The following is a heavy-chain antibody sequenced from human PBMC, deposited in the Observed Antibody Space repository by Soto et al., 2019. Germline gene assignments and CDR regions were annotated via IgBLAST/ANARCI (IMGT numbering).Heavy chain of an antibody. V-gene: IGHV1-18*01. CDR1: GYTFTSYG. D-gene: IGHD1-1*01. CDR2: ISAYNGNT. Sequence: GASVKVSCEASGYTFTSYGISWVRQAPGQGLEWMGWISAYNGNTNYAQKLQGRVTMTTDTSTSTAYMELRSLRSDDTAVFYCARASGTGLQDYYYYYMDVWGKGTTVTVSS. J-gene: IGHJ6*03. CDR3: ARASGTGLQDYYYYYMDV.